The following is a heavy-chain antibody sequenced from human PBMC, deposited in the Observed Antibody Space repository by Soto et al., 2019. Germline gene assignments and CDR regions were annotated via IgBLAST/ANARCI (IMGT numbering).Heavy chain of an antibody. Sequence: GGSLRLSCAASGFTFSSYGMRWVRQAPGKGLEWVAVIWYDGSNKYYADSVKGRFTISRDNSKNTLYLQMNSLRAEDTAVYYCARDRYYYGSGSYSHPDYWGQGTLVTVSS. J-gene: IGHJ4*02. D-gene: IGHD3-10*01. CDR3: ARDRYYYGSGSYSHPDY. CDR2: IWYDGSNK. V-gene: IGHV3-33*01. CDR1: GFTFSSYG.